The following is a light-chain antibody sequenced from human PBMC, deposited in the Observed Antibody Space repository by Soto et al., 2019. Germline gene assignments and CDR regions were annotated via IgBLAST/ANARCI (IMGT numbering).Light chain of an antibody. CDR3: MQALQMPGT. CDR1: QSLLHSNGYNY. V-gene: IGKV2-28*01. Sequence: DIVMTQSPLSLPVTPGEPASISCRSSQSLLHSNGYNYLDWYLQKPGQSPQLLIYLGSNRASGVPDRFSGSGSGTDFTLKISRVEAEDVGVYYCMQALQMPGTFGPGTKVDIK. CDR2: LGS. J-gene: IGKJ3*01.